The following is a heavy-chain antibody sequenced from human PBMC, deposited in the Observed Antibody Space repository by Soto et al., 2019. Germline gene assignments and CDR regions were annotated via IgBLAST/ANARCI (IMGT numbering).Heavy chain of an antibody. CDR1: GFSLSASGMC. CDR2: IDWDDDK. V-gene: IGHV2-70*11. J-gene: IGHJ4*02. CDR3: ARTNLIPTAGKVLDY. D-gene: IGHD6-13*01. Sequence: SGPTLVNPTQTLTLTCTFSGFSLSASGMCVSWIRQPPGKALEWLARIDWDDDKHYRTSLKTRLTLSKDTSKNQVVLTMTNMNPVDTAIYYCARTNLIPTAGKVLDYWGQGALVTVSS.